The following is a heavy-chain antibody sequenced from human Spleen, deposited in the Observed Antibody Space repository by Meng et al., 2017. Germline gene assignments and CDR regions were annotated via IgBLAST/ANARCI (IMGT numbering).Heavy chain of an antibody. CDR2: INHSGST. D-gene: IGHD2-2*02. CDR1: GGSFSGYY. J-gene: IGHJ6*02. V-gene: IGHV4-34*01. Sequence: LSCAVYGGSFSGYYWSWIRQPPGKGLEWIGEINHSGSTNYNPSLKSRVTISVDTSKNQFSLKLSSVTAADTAVYYCARGLNIVVVPAAISYYYGMDVWGQGTTVTVSS. CDR3: ARGLNIVVVPAAISYYYGMDV.